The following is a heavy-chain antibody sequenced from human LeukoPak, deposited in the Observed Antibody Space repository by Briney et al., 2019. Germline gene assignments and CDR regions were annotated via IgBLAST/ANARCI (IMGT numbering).Heavy chain of an antibody. D-gene: IGHD3-16*01. J-gene: IGHJ6*03. CDR3: ARAGGFAGYMDV. V-gene: IGHV4-59*01. CDR1: GGSISNYY. CDR2: IYYSGST. Sequence: ASETLSLTCNVSGGSISNYYWSWIRQPPGKGLEWIGYIYYSGSTNYNPSLKSRVTISVDTSKNQFSLKLSSVTAADTAVYYCARAGGFAGYMDVWGKGTTVTISS.